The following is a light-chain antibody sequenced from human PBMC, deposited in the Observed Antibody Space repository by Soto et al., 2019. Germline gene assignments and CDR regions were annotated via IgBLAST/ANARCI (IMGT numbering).Light chain of an antibody. J-gene: IGKJ4*01. CDR1: QGISNG. CDR3: LQHNSYPLT. V-gene: IGKV1-17*01. CDR2: AAS. Sequence: DIQMTQSPSSLSASVGDRVTITCRARQGISNGLGWYQQKPGEAPKRLIYAASRLQSGVPSSFSGSGSGTEFTLTISSLQPEDFATYYCLQHNSYPLTFGGGTKVEIK.